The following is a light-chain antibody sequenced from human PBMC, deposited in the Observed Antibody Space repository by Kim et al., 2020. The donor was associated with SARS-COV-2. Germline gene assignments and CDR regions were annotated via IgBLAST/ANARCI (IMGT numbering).Light chain of an antibody. CDR1: QSVTTN. J-gene: IGKJ5*01. CDR3: QQYNTWPPIT. CDR2: GAS. V-gene: IGKV3-15*01. Sequence: EIVMTQSPATLSVSPGERATLSCRASQSVTTNLAWYQQIPGLAPRLLIFGASTRATGIPARFSGSGSGTEFTLTISSLQSEDFAVYYCQQYNTWPPITFGQGTRLEIK.